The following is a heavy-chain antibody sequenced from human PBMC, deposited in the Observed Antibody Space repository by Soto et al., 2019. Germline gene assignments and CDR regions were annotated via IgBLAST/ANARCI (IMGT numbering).Heavy chain of an antibody. J-gene: IGHJ6*02. CDR1: GGSISSSNW. D-gene: IGHD3-9*01. V-gene: IGHV4-4*02. CDR3: AKEGQYYDILTGYRSYYGMDV. CDR2: IYHSGST. Sequence: SETLSLTCAVSGGSISSSNWWSWVRQPPGKGREWIGEIYHSGSTNYNPSLKSRVTISVDKSKNQFSLKLSSVTAADTAVYYCAKEGQYYDILTGYRSYYGMDVWGQGTTVTVSS.